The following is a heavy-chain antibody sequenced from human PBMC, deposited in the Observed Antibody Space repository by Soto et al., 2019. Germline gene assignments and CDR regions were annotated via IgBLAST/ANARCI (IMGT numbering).Heavy chain of an antibody. CDR2: MNTNSGNT. V-gene: IGHV1-8*02. D-gene: IGHD3-22*01. CDR3: ARVGYYYDSSGYYLSFDY. J-gene: IGHJ4*02. Sequence: ASVKVSCKASGYTFTSYAMNWVRQATGQGLEWMGWMNTNSGNTGYAQKFQGRVTMTRNTSISTAYMELSSLRSEDTAVFYFARVGYYYDSSGYYLSFDYWGQGTLVTVSS. CDR1: GYTFTSYA.